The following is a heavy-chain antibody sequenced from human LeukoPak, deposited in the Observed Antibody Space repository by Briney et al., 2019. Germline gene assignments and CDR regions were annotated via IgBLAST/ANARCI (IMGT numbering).Heavy chain of an antibody. CDR2: IWYDGSNK. Sequence: QPGRSLRLSCAASGFTFSSYGMHWVRQAPGKGLEWVAVIWYDGSNKYYADSVKGRFTISRDDSKNTLYLQMNSLRAEDTAVYYCARGRYNWNDEGVLFDYWGQGTLVTVSS. D-gene: IGHD1-20*01. CDR1: GFTFSSYG. J-gene: IGHJ4*02. CDR3: ARGRYNWNDEGVLFDY. V-gene: IGHV3-33*01.